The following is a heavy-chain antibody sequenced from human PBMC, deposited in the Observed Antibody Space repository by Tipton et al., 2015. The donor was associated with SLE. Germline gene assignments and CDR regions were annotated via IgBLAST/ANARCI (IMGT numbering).Heavy chain of an antibody. CDR2: INAGNGNT. CDR3: ARHPPYGSGSSYFDY. CDR1: GYTFTSYA. D-gene: IGHD3-10*01. J-gene: IGHJ4*02. Sequence: QSGPEVKKPGASVKVSCKASGYTFTSYAMHWVRQAPGQRLEWMGWINAGNGNTKYSQKFQGRVTITRDTSASTAYMELSSLRSEDTAVYYCARHPPYGSGSSYFDYRGQGTLVTVSS. V-gene: IGHV1-3*01.